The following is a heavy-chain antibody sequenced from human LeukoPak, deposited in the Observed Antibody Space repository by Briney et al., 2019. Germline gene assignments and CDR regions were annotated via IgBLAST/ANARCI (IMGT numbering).Heavy chain of an antibody. V-gene: IGHV4-34*01. CDR1: GGSFSGYY. D-gene: IGHD6-19*01. Sequence: SETLSLTCAVYGGSFSGYYWSWIRQPPGKGLEWIGEINHSGSTNYNPSLKSRVTISVDTSKNQFSLKLSSVTAADTAVYYCARGRPINSVPVQYSNGRRGFDYWGQGTLVTVSS. CDR3: ARGRPINSVPVQYSNGRRGFDY. J-gene: IGHJ4*02. CDR2: INHSGST.